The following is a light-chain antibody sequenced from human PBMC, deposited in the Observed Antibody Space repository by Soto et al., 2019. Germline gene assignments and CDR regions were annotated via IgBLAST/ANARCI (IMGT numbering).Light chain of an antibody. V-gene: IGKV3-20*01. CDR1: QSVSNNY. CDR2: GAS. J-gene: IGKJ1*01. CDR3: QHYGNSLWT. Sequence: EIVLTQSPGTLSLSPGERATLSCRASQSVSNNYLAWYQQKPGQAPRLLIYGASNRATGIPDRLSGSGSGTDFTLTISRLEPEDFAIYYCQHYGNSLWTFGQGTKVDIK.